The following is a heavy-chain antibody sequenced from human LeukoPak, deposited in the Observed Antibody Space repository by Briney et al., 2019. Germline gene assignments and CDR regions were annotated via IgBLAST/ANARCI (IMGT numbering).Heavy chain of an antibody. CDR3: VRHRYCSGGSCYSFDY. D-gene: IGHD2-15*01. CDR1: GGSINSSSYY. CDR2: ISYSGST. J-gene: IGHJ4*02. V-gene: IGHV4-39*01. Sequence: SETLSLTCTVSGGSINSSSYYWGWIRQPPGKVLEWIGSISYSGSTYYNPSLKSRVTISVDTSKNQFSLKLSSVTAADTAVYYCVRHRYCSGGSCYSFDYWAREPWSPSPQ.